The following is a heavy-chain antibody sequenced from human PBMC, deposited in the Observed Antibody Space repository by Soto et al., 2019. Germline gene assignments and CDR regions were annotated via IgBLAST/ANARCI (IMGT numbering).Heavy chain of an antibody. D-gene: IGHD3-3*01. V-gene: IGHV4-59*08. Sequence: SETLSLTCTVSGGSISGYYWSWIRQPPGKGLEWIGYMHNSGSTKYNPSLKSRVTISADTSKHQFTLKLSSVTAADSAVYYCARGHYDFWSGYFATIDNWRQGTLVTVSS. J-gene: IGHJ4*02. CDR2: MHNSGST. CDR3: ARGHYDFWSGYFATIDN. CDR1: GGSISGYY.